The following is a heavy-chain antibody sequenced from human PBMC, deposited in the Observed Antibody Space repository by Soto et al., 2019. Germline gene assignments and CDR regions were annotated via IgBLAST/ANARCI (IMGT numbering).Heavy chain of an antibody. V-gene: IGHV1-18*04. CDR3: ARDRGIPRKDGMDV. J-gene: IGHJ6*02. CDR2: ISAYNGNT. CDR1: GYTFTSYG. Sequence: QVQLVQSGAEVKKPGASVKVSCKASGYTFTSYGISWVRQAPGQGLEWMRWISAYNGNTHYAQKLQGRVTMTTDTSTGTAYRELRSLRSDDTAVYYCARDRGIPRKDGMDVWGQGTTVTVSS. D-gene: IGHD3-3*01.